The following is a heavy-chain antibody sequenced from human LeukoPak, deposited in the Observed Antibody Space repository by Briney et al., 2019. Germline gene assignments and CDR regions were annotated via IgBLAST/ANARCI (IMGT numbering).Heavy chain of an antibody. Sequence: GGSLRLSCVASGITFSNYAVSWVRQAPGQGLEWVSAISGSGGSTYYADSVKGRFTISRDNSKNTLYLQMNSLGAEDTAVYYCANSPRILWFDPWGQGTLVTVSS. D-gene: IGHD3-3*01. V-gene: IGHV3-23*01. J-gene: IGHJ5*02. CDR1: GITFSNYA. CDR2: ISGSGGST. CDR3: ANSPRILWFDP.